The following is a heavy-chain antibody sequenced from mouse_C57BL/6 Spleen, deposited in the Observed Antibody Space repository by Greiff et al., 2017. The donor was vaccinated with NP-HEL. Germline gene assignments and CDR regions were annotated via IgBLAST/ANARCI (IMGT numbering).Heavy chain of an antibody. CDR1: GYAFSSSW. J-gene: IGHJ2*01. D-gene: IGHD2-3*01. V-gene: IGHV1-82*01. CDR2: IYPGDGDT. CDR3: ARSPDGYYFDY. Sequence: VKLVESGPELVKPGASVKISCKASGYAFSSSWMNWVKQRPGTGLEWIGRIYPGDGDTNYNGKFKGKATLTADKSSSTAYMQLSSLTSEDSAVYFCARSPDGYYFDYWGQGTTLTVSS.